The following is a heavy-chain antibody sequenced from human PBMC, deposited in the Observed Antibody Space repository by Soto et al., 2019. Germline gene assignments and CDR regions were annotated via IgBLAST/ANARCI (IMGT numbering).Heavy chain of an antibody. J-gene: IGHJ4*02. V-gene: IGHV3-30-3*01. D-gene: IGHD3-22*01. CDR3: ARGHDDYYLESVFDY. CDR1: GFTFSSYA. CDR2: ISYDGSNK. Sequence: QVQLVESGGGVVQPGRSLRLSCAASGFTFSSYAMHWVRQAPGKGLEWVAVISYDGSNKYYADSVKGRFTISRDNSKNTLYLQMNSLRAEDTAVYYCARGHDDYYLESVFDYWGQGTLVTVSS.